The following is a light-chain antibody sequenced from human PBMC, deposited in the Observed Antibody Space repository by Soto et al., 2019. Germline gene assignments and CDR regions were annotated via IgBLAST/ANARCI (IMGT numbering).Light chain of an antibody. CDR1: QSISSY. CDR3: QQSYSPLT. V-gene: IGKV1-39*01. CDR2: AAS. J-gene: IGKJ4*01. Sequence: DIQMTQSPSSLSASVGDRVTITCRASQSISSYLNWYQQKPGKAPKLLIYAASSLQSWVPSRFIGSGSETDFTLTISSLQPEDFATYYCQQSYSPLTFGGGTKVEIK.